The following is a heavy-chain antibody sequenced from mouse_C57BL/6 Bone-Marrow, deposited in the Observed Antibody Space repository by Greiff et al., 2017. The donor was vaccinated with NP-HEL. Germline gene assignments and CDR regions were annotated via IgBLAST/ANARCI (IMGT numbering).Heavy chain of an antibody. CDR2: ITHSGET. V-gene: IGHV12-3*01. J-gene: IGHJ1*03. CDR3: AVDYDGYWYFDV. D-gene: IGHD2-3*01. Sequence: VQLQQSGPGLVKPSQSLFLTCSITGFPITSGYYWIWIRQSPGKPLEWMGYITHSGETFYNPSLQSPISITRETSKNQFFLQLNSVTTEDTAMYYCAVDYDGYWYFDVWGTGTTVTVSS. CDR1: GFPITSGYY.